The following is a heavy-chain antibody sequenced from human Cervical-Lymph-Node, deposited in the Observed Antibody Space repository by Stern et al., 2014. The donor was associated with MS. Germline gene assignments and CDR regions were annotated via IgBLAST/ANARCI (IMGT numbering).Heavy chain of an antibody. J-gene: IGHJ4*02. CDR3: VKGDYHGAGAYCDY. CDR1: GFNFGDYA. CDR2: ISWTGAYI. Sequence: EVQLVESGGGMVQPGGSLRLSCVASGFNFGDYAMHWVRQAPGKGLEWVSGISWTGAYIGYADSVKGRSAISRDNAKNSLYLQMSSLRPEDTALYYCVKGDYHGAGAYCDYWGQGTLVTIS. V-gene: IGHV3-9*01. D-gene: IGHD3-10*01.